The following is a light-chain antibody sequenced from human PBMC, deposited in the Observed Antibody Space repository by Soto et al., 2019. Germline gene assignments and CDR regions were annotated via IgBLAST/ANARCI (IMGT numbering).Light chain of an antibody. V-gene: IGLV2-14*03. CDR2: DVT. CDR3: SSYTISSTVV. Sequence: QSALTQPASVSGSPGQSITISCTGTSSDVGGYNYVSWYQHHPGKAPKLMIYDVTNRPSGVSNRFSGSKAGNTASLTISGLQAEDEADYYRSSYTISSTVVFGGGTKLTVL. CDR1: SSDVGGYNY. J-gene: IGLJ2*01.